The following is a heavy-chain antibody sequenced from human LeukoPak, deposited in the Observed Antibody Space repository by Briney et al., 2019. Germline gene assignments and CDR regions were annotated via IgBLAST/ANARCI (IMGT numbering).Heavy chain of an antibody. D-gene: IGHD3-3*01. V-gene: IGHV1-69*05. CDR1: GGTFSSYA. J-gene: IGHJ6*03. CDR2: IIPIIGTA. CDR3: AREAADFWSVYNYCYYYMDV. Sequence: SVKVSCKASGGTFSSYAISWVRQAPGQGLEWMGRIIPIIGTANYAQKCQGRVTITTDESTSTACMELSSLRSEDTAVYYCAREAADFWSVYNYCYYYMDVWGKGTTVTVSS.